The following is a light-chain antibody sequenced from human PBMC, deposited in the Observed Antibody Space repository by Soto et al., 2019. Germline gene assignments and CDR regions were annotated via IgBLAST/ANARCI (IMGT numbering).Light chain of an antibody. V-gene: IGKV1-39*01. CDR2: AAS. Sequence: DIQLTQSPSSLSASVGDTFAITCRASQTVSSYLNWYQQKSGTAPKLLIYAASTLHTGVPSRFSGRGSGTDFTLTINNLQREDFADYFCQQTYSNLWTFGQGTKVDIK. J-gene: IGKJ1*01. CDR3: QQTYSNLWT. CDR1: QTVSSY.